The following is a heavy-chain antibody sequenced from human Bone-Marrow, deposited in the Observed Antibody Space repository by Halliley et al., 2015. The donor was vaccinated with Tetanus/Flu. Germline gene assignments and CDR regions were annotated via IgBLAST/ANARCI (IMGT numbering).Heavy chain of an antibody. CDR3: AYYGSWSGRGWFDP. D-gene: IGHD3-3*01. CDR2: IYYRGDT. Sequence: GYIYYRGDTVYNPSLRGRVTLAVDKSKNQFSLKLRSVTAADTAIYYCAYYGSWSGRGWFDPWGQGTLVTVSS. J-gene: IGHJ5*02. V-gene: IGHV4-59*01.